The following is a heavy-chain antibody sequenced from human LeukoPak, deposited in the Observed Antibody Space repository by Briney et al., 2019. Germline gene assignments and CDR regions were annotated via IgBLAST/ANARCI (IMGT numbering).Heavy chain of an antibody. V-gene: IGHV3-23*01. CDR3: AKDVCTSPRCLLYFDS. J-gene: IGHJ4*02. CDR1: GFAFSNYA. D-gene: IGHD2-8*01. Sequence: GGSLRLSCTTCGFAFSNYAMNWVRQAPGKGPEWVSGISGFNTYYADSVKGRFTIFRDNSKNVLYLQMDRLRAEDTAVYSCAKDVCTSPRCLLYFDSWGQGTLVTVSS. CDR2: ISGFNT.